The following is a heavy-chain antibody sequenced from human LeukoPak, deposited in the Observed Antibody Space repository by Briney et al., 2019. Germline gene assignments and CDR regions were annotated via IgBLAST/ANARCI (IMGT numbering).Heavy chain of an antibody. D-gene: IGHD2-21*02. J-gene: IGHJ2*01. V-gene: IGHV1-18*01. CDR3: ARDLRAASGGDRPPYWYFDL. CDR2: ISAYNGNT. Sequence: GASVKVPCKASGYTFTSYGISWVRQAPGQGLEWMGWISAYNGNTNYAQKLQGRVTMTTDTSTSTAYMELRSLRSDDTAVYYCARDLRAASGGDRPPYWYFDLWGRGTLVTVSS. CDR1: GYTFTSYG.